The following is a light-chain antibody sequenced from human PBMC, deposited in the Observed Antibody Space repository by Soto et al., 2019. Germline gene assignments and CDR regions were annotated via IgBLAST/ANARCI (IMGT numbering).Light chain of an antibody. CDR1: QSVGRN. J-gene: IGKJ4*01. Sequence: EIVMTQSPATLSVSPGERATLSCRASQSVGRNLAWSRQKPGQAPSLLIYGASTRATGIPARFSGSGSGTEFTLTIRSLQSEDFAIYSCQQYNHWPPLNFGGGTKVEIK. CDR2: GAS. CDR3: QQYNHWPPLN. V-gene: IGKV3-15*01.